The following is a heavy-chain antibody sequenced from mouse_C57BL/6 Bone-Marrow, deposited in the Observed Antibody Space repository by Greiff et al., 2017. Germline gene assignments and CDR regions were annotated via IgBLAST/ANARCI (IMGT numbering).Heavy chain of an antibody. Sequence: EVQLQQSGAELVRPGASVKLSCTASGFNIKDDYMHWVKQRPEQGLEWIGWIDPENGDTEYASKFQGKATITADTSSNTAYLQLSSLTSEDTAVYYSTTRTYRDWFAYWGQGTLVTVSA. J-gene: IGHJ3*01. CDR3: TTRTYRDWFAY. V-gene: IGHV14-4*01. CDR1: GFNIKDDY. CDR2: IDPENGDT. D-gene: IGHD5-1*01.